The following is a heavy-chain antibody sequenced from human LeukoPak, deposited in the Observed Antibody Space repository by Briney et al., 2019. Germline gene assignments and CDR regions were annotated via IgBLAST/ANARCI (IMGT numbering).Heavy chain of an antibody. CDR3: ARRRGYSGYSDY. D-gene: IGHD5-12*01. CDR2: INHSGST. Sequence: GSLRLSCAASGFTFTNYAMIWIRQPPGKGLEWIGEINHSGSTNYNPSLKSRVTISVDPSKNQFSLKLSSVTAADTAVYYCARRRGYSGYSDYWGQGTLVTVSS. J-gene: IGHJ4*02. V-gene: IGHV4-34*01. CDR1: GFTFTNYA.